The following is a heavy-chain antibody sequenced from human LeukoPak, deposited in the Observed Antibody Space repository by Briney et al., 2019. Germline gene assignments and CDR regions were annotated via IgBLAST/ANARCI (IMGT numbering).Heavy chain of an antibody. D-gene: IGHD3-3*01. CDR3: ARRRVTIFGVEFYGMDV. CDR1: GGSISSGGYS. CDR2: IYHSGST. Sequence: SETLSLTCAVSGGSISSGGYSWSWIRQPPGKGLEWIGYIYHSGSTYYNPSFKSRVTISVDRSKNQFSLKLSSVTAADTAVYYCARRRVTIFGVEFYGMDVWGQGTTVTVSS. J-gene: IGHJ6*02. V-gene: IGHV4-30-2*01.